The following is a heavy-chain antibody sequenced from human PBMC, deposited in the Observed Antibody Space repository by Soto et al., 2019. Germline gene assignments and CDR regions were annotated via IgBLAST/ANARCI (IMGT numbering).Heavy chain of an antibody. Sequence: SETLSLTCTVSGGSISSYYWSWIRQPPGKGLEWIGYIYYSGSTYYNPSLKSRVTISVDRSKNQFSLKLSSVTAADTAVYYCARGMTTVTTLDYWGQGTLVTVPQ. V-gene: IGHV4-59*12. CDR2: IYYSGST. CDR3: ARGMTTVTTLDY. CDR1: GGSISSYY. D-gene: IGHD4-17*01. J-gene: IGHJ4*02.